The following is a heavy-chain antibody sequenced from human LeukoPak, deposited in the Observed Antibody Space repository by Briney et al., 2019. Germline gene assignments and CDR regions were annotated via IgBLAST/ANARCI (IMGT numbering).Heavy chain of an antibody. V-gene: IGHV1-18*04. CDR1: GYTFTSYG. D-gene: IGHD2-2*01. Sequence: ASVTVSCKASGYTFTSYGISWVRQAPGQGREWMGWISAYNGNTNYAQKLQGRVTMTTDTSTSTAYMELRSLRSDDTAVYYCARDVPVVPAATSSDYWGQGTLVTVSS. J-gene: IGHJ4*02. CDR2: ISAYNGNT. CDR3: ARDVPVVPAATSSDY.